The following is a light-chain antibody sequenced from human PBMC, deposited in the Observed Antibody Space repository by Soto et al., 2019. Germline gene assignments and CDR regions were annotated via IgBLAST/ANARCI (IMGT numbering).Light chain of an antibody. CDR2: GAS. J-gene: IGKJ1*01. CDR1: QSVSNNY. CDR3: QQIGSSGT. V-gene: IGKV3-20*01. Sequence: VLTQYQGTLSLSPGERAPVACRPSQSVSNNYLAWYQQKPGQAPRLLIYGASNRATGIPDRFSGSGSGTDFTLTISRLEPEDFAVYYCQQIGSSGTVGQGTLV.